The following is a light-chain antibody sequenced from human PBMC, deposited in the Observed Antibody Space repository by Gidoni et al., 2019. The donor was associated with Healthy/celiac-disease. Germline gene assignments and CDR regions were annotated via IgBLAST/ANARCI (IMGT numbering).Light chain of an antibody. Sequence: QYARTQQRSESGSPGQSVTISCTGTSSDVGGYNYVSWYQQHPGKAPKLMIYDVSKRPSGVPDRFSGSKSGNTASLTISGLHADDEADYYCCSYAGSSYVVFGGGTKLTVL. CDR3: CSYAGSSYVV. CDR2: DVS. J-gene: IGLJ2*01. V-gene: IGLV2-11*01. CDR1: SSDVGGYNY.